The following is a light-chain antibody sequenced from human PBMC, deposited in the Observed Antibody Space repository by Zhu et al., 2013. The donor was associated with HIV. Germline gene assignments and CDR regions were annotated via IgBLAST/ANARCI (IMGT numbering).Light chain of an antibody. J-gene: IGKJ5*01. V-gene: IGKV3-11*02. CDR2: DAS. CDR1: QNINTY. CDR3: QQRSNSIT. Sequence: EVVLTQSPDTQSLAPGERVTLSCTASQNINTYLAWYQQKPGQAPRLLIYDASKRATGIPNRFSGSGSGRDFTLTISSLEPEDFAIYFCQQRSNSITFGQGTRLEI.